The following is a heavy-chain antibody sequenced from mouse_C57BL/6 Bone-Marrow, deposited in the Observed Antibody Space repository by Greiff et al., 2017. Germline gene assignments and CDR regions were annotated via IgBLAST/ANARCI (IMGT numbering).Heavy chain of an antibody. CDR3: AIPCYSNNWYFGV. CDR1: GYTFTSYW. CDR2: IYPGSGST. V-gene: IGHV1-55*01. D-gene: IGHD2-5*01. Sequence: VQLQQPGAELVKPGASVTMSCKASGYTFTSYWITWVKQRPGQGLEWLGDIYPGSGSTNYNEKFTGKATMTVDTSTSTAYMQLSSLTSEDSAVYYCAIPCYSNNWYFGVWGTGTTVTVSS. J-gene: IGHJ1*03.